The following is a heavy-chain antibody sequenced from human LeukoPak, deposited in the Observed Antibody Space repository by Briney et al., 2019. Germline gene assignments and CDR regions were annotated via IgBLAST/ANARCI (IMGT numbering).Heavy chain of an antibody. D-gene: IGHD4-17*01. J-gene: IGHJ4*02. Sequence: PGRSLRLSCAASGFTFSSYAMHWVRQAPGKGLEWVAVISYDGSNKYYADSVKGRFTISRDNSKNTPYLQMNSLRAEDTAVYYCARGGDYGDYGLYYFDYWGQGTLVTVSS. CDR3: ARGGDYGDYGLYYFDY. CDR2: ISYDGSNK. CDR1: GFTFSSYA. V-gene: IGHV3-30-3*01.